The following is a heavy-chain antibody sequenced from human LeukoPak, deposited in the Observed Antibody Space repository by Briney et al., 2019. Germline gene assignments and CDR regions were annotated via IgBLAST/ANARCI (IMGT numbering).Heavy chain of an antibody. CDR1: GFTFGSYG. CDR2: IIGSGGFT. CDR3: ARVATVGPGRYFDY. Sequence: GGSLRLSCVASGFTFGSYGMSWVRQAPGKGLEWVSVIIGSGGFTYYADSVKGRFSISRDSAKSTLYLEMNSLRAEDTALYYCARVATVGPGRYFDYWGQGILVTVSS. V-gene: IGHV3-23*01. J-gene: IGHJ4*02. D-gene: IGHD5-12*01.